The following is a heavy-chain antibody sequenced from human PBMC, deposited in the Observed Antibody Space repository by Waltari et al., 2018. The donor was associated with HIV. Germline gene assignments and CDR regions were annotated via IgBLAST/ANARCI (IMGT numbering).Heavy chain of an antibody. J-gene: IGHJ4*02. D-gene: IGHD3-22*01. CDR3: ARRNYYDSSGLGY. V-gene: IGHV3-48*01. CDR1: GFTFSSYS. Sequence: EVQLVESGGGLVQPGGSLRLSCAASGFTFSSYSMNWVRQAPGKGLEWVSYISSSSSTIYYADSVKGRFTISRDNAKNSLYLQMNSLRAEDTAVYYCARRNYYDSSGLGYWGQGTLVTVSS. CDR2: ISSSSSTI.